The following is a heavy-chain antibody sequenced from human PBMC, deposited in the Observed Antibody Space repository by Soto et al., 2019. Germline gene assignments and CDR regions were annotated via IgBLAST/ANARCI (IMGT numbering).Heavy chain of an antibody. CDR2: IKQDGSEK. CDR1: GFTFSSYW. CDR3: ARDQQWQRYYGMDV. V-gene: IGHV3-7*01. D-gene: IGHD6-19*01. J-gene: IGHJ6*02. Sequence: GGSLRLSCAASGFTFSSYWMSWVRQAPGKGLEWVANIKQDGSEKYYVDSVKGRFTISRDNAKNSLYLQMNSLRAEDTAVYYCARDQQWQRYYGMDVWGQGTTVTVSS.